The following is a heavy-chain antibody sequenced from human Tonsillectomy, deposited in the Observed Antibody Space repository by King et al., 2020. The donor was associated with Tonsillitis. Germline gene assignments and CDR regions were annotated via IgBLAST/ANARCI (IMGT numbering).Heavy chain of an antibody. CDR3: AKGVVPFGELFLPDAFDI. D-gene: IGHD3-10*01. CDR2: ISGGGDST. J-gene: IGHJ3*02. CDR1: GFTFSTYV. Sequence: DVQLVESGGGLVQPGGSLRLSCAASGFTFSTYVMNWVRQAPGKGLEWITAISGGGDSTYYADSVKGRFTISRDNSKNTLYLQMNSLRAEDTALYYCAKGVVPFGELFLPDAFDIWGQGTMVTVSS. V-gene: IGHV3-23*04.